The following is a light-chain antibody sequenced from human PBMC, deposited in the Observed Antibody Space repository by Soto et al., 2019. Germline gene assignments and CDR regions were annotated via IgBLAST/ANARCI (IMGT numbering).Light chain of an antibody. CDR3: SSYAGTNNYVV. CDR1: SSDVGGHNY. J-gene: IGLJ2*01. Sequence: QSVLTQPPSASGSPGQSVTISCTGTSSDVGGHNYVSWYQQHPGRAPKLMIYEVIKRPSGVPDRFSGSKSGNTASLTVSGLQAEDEADYFCSSYAGTNNYVVFGGGTKVTFL. CDR2: EVI. V-gene: IGLV2-8*01.